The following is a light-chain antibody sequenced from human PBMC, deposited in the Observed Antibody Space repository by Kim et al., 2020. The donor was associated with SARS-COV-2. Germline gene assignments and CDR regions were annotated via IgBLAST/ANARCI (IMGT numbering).Light chain of an antibody. CDR1: SRDVGGYNY. V-gene: IGLV2-8*01. J-gene: IGLJ3*02. Sequence: GTAVTISCTGTSRDVGGYNYVSWYQQHPGKAPKLMIYEVSKRPSGVPDRFSGSKSGNTASLTVSGLQAEDEADYYCSSYAGSNNWVFGGGTQLTVL. CDR3: SSYAGSNNWV. CDR2: EVS.